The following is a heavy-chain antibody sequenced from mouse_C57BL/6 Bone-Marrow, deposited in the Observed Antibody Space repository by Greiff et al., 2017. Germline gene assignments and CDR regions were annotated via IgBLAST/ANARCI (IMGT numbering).Heavy chain of an antibody. CDR3: ASKGLSDYGKPYFDY. D-gene: IGHD2-1*01. Sequence: VKLMESGAELMKPGASVKLSCKATGYTFTGYWIEWVKQRPGHGLEWIGEILPGSGSTNYNEKFKGKATFTADTSSKTAYMQLSSLTTEDSAIYYCASKGLSDYGKPYFDYWGQGTTLTVSS. V-gene: IGHV1-9*01. CDR1: GYTFTGYW. J-gene: IGHJ2*01. CDR2: ILPGSGST.